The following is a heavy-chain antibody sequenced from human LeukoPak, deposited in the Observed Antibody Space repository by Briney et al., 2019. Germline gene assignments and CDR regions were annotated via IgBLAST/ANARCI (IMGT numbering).Heavy chain of an antibody. J-gene: IGHJ5*02. CDR2: ISYSGST. Sequence: SETLSLTCTVSSGSISGYYWSWIRQPPGKGLEWVGYISYSGSTNYNPSLKSRVTISVDTSKNQFSLKLSSVTAADTAIYYCARDQALWWFDPWGQGTLVTVSS. V-gene: IGHV4-59*01. CDR1: SGSISGYY. CDR3: ARDQALWWFDP. D-gene: IGHD2-21*01.